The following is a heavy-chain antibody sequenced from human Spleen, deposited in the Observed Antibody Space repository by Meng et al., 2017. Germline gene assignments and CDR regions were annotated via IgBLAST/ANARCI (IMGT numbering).Heavy chain of an antibody. CDR2: ISSTSYYM. V-gene: IGHV3-21*01. D-gene: IGHD3-22*01. CDR3: APTMIVVFDY. J-gene: IGHJ4*02. Sequence: GESLKISCAASGFTFSSYSMNWVRQAPGKGLEWVSSISSTSYYMYYADSVKGRFTISRDNAKNSLYLQMNSLRAEDTAVYYCAPTMIVVFDYWGQGTLVTVSS. CDR1: GFTFSSYS.